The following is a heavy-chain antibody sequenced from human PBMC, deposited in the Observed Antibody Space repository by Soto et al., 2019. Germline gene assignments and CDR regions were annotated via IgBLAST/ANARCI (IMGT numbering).Heavy chain of an antibody. CDR1: GFTFSSYA. D-gene: IGHD1-26*01. V-gene: IGHV3-64*01. Sequence: GGSLRLSCAASGFTFSSYAMHWVRQAPGKGLEYVSAISSNGGSTYYANSVKGRFTISRDNSKNTLYLQMGSLRAEDMAVYYCARRSGSYFFDYWGQGTLVTVSS. CDR3: ARRSGSYFFDY. J-gene: IGHJ4*02. CDR2: ISSNGGST.